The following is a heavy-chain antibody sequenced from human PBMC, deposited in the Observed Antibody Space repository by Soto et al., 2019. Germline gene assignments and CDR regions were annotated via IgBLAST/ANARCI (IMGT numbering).Heavy chain of an antibody. J-gene: IGHJ4*02. CDR3: ARELVASALDY. V-gene: IGHV1-2*04. CDR1: GFTFTCNG. Sequence: ASVKVSSKASGFTFTCNGRSWARQAQGQGLEWMGWINPNSGGTNYAQKFQGWVTMTRDTSISTAYMELSRLRSDDTAVYYCARELVASALDYWGQGTLVTVSS. CDR2: INPNSGGT. D-gene: IGHD2-8*02.